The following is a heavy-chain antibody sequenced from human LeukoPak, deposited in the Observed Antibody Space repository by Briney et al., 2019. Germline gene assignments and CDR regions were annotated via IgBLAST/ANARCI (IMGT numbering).Heavy chain of an antibody. D-gene: IGHD6-13*01. CDR2: INPNSGGT. V-gene: IGHV1-2*06. CDR1: GYTFTGYH. J-gene: IGHJ4*02. Sequence: ASVKVSCKASGYTFTGYHMHWVRQAPGQGLEWMGRINPNSGGTNYAQKFQGRVTMTRDTSISTAYMELSRLRSDDTAVYYCARGGIAAAGTSPYWGQGTLVTVSS. CDR3: ARGGIAAAGTSPY.